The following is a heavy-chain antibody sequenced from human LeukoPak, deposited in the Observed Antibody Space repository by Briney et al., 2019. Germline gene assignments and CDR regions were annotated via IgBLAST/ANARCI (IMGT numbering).Heavy chain of an antibody. V-gene: IGHV3-30-3*01. CDR3: ARARRTGWELPRSFDAFDI. J-gene: IGHJ3*02. CDR1: GFTFSSYA. Sequence: PGGSLRLSCAASGFTFSSYAMHWVRQAPGKGLEWVAVISYDGSNKYYADSVKGRFTISRDNTKNSLYLQMNSLRAEDTAVYYCARARRTGWELPRSFDAFDIWGQGTMVTVSS. CDR2: ISYDGSNK. D-gene: IGHD1-26*01.